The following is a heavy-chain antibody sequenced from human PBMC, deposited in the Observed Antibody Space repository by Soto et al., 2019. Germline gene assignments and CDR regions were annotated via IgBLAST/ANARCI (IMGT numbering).Heavy chain of an antibody. J-gene: IGHJ6*02. V-gene: IGHV1-58*02. CDR2: IVVASGQT. D-gene: IGHD2-15*01. CDR1: GSCFISSC. CDR3: SADRPDIGVGWWV. Sequence: ASVKVSCKASGSCFISSCIQWVLQAHGQRLEWIGWIVVASGQTNYAQNFRGRVAITRDTSTATAYIELTGLTSEDTAVYFCSADRPDIGVGWWVWGQGTTVTVSS.